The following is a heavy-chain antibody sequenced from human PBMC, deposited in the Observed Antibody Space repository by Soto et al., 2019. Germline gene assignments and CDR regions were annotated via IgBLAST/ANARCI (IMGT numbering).Heavy chain of an antibody. Sequence: GGLLRLSCAASGFSFSSFAMNWVRQAPGKGLEWVSTISSSSSNTYYADSVKGRFTISRDNAKNSLYLQMNSLRAEDTAVYYCAREGYNWNYKGDYWGQGTLVTVSS. CDR2: ISSSSSNT. V-gene: IGHV3-21*01. CDR3: AREGYNWNYKGDY. D-gene: IGHD1-7*01. CDR1: GFSFSSFA. J-gene: IGHJ4*02.